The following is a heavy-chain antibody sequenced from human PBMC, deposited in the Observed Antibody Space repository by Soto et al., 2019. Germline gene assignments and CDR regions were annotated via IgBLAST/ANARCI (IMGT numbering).Heavy chain of an antibody. D-gene: IGHD4-17*01. V-gene: IGHV4-31*03. CDR1: GGSISSGGYY. J-gene: IGHJ4*02. CDR2: IYYSGST. CDR3: ARVKGNYGDSQFDY. Sequence: SETLSLTCTGSGGSISSGGYYWSWIRQHPGKGLEWIGYIYYSGSTYYNPSLKSRVTISVDTSKNQFSLKLSSVTAADTAVYYCARVKGNYGDSQFDYWGQGTLVTVSS.